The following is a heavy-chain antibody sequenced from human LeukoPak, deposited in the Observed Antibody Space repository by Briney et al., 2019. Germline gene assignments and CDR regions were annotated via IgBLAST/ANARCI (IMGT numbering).Heavy chain of an antibody. Sequence: GESLKISCKGSGYSFSTYWIGWVRQMPGKGLEWMGIIYPGDSDTRYSPSFQGQATISADKSIRAAYLQWSSLKASDTAMYYCARLNDYDSSGYYYVADYWGQGTLVTVSS. CDR3: ARLNDYDSSGYYYVADY. V-gene: IGHV5-51*01. J-gene: IGHJ4*02. CDR2: IYPGDSDT. CDR1: GYSFSTYW. D-gene: IGHD3-22*01.